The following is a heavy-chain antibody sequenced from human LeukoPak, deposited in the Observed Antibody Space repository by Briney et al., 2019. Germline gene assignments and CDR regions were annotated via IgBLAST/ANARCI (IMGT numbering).Heavy chain of an antibody. Sequence: GASVKVSCKASGYTFTGYYMHWVRQAPGQGLEWMGWINPNSGGTNYAQKFQGRVTMTRDTSISTAYMELSRLRSDDTAVYYCARVVDIVVVPAAMRGIGYWGQGTLVTVSS. CDR3: ARVVDIVVVPAAMRGIGY. V-gene: IGHV1-2*02. D-gene: IGHD2-2*01. CDR1: GYTFTGYY. J-gene: IGHJ4*02. CDR2: INPNSGGT.